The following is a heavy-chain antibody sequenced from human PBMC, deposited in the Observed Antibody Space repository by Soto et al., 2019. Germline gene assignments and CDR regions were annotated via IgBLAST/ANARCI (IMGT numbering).Heavy chain of an antibody. Sequence: SETLSLTCTASGGSISSYYWSWIRQPPGKGLEWMGYIYYSGSTNYTPSLKSRVTISVDTSKNQCSLKLSSVTAADTAVYYCARDRWPYYFDYWGRGSLVTVAS. CDR3: ARDRWPYYFDY. CDR1: GGSISSYY. CDR2: IYYSGST. V-gene: IGHV4-59*01. J-gene: IGHJ4*02.